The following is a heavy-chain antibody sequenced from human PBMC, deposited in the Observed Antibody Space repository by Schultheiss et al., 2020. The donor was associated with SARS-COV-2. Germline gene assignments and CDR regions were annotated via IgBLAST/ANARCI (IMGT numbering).Heavy chain of an antibody. V-gene: IGHV3-48*01. J-gene: IGHJ4*02. CDR2: ISSSSSTI. CDR3: VKDLHCSGGSCCY. Sequence: GGSLRLSCAASGFTVSSNEMSWVRQAPGKGLEWVSSISSSSSTIYYADSVKGRFTISRDNSKNTLYLQMNSLRAEDTAVYYCVKDLHCSGGSCCYWGQGTLVTVSS. CDR1: GFTVSSNE. D-gene: IGHD2-15*01.